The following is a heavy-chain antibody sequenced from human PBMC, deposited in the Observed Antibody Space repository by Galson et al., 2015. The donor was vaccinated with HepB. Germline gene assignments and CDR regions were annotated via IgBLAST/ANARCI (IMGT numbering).Heavy chain of an antibody. V-gene: IGHV4-59*01. J-gene: IGHJ5*02. Sequence: SETLSLTCTVSGGSISSYYWSWIRQPPGKGLEWIGYIYYSGSTNYNPSLKSRVTISVDTSKNQFSLKLSSVTAADTAVYYCARGRGSSWYPSWGQGTLVTVSS. D-gene: IGHD6-13*01. CDR3: ARGRGSSWYPS. CDR1: GGSISSYY. CDR2: IYYSGST.